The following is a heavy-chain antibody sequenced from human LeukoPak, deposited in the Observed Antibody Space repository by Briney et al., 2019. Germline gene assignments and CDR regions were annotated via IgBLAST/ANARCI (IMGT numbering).Heavy chain of an antibody. CDR2: IYYSGGT. J-gene: IGHJ4*02. CDR1: GGSISSYY. CDR3: ARVSFYDSSGYYYDY. D-gene: IGHD3-22*01. Sequence: SETLSLTCTVSGGSISSYYWSWIRQPPGKGLEWIGYIYYSGGTNYNPSLKSRVTISVDTSKNQFSLKLSSVTAADTAVYYCARVSFYDSSGYYYDYWGQGTLVTVSS. V-gene: IGHV4-59*01.